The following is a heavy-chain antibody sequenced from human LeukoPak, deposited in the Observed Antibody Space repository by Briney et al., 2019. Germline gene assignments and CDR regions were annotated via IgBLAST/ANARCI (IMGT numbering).Heavy chain of an antibody. J-gene: IGHJ6*02. D-gene: IGHD1-1*01. V-gene: IGHV3-9*01. CDR2: XXWNSGSI. Sequence: VXXAPGXGLEWVXGXXWNSGSIGYADSVKGRFTISRDNAKNSLYLQMNSLRAEDTALYYCAKALERRIYYYGMDVWGQGTTVTVSS. CDR3: AKALERRIYYYGMDV.